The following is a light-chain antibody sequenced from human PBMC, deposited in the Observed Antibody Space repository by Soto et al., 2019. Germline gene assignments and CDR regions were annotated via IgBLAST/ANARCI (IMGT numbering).Light chain of an antibody. CDR2: WND. Sequence: SLRTQPPSSSGTPGHMVTLSCSGSSSNIGSRYVYWYQVVPGTAPKLLIYWNDQRPSGVPDRFSGSKSGTSASLAISGLRSEDEADYYCGAWDDRLSGYFFGSGTKVTVL. CDR1: SSNIGSRY. J-gene: IGLJ1*01. V-gene: IGLV1-47*01. CDR3: GAWDDRLSGYF.